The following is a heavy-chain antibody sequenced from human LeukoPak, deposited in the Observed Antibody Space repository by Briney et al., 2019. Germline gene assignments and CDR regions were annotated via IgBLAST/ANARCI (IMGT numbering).Heavy chain of an antibody. J-gene: IGHJ5*02. Sequence: KPSETLSLTRTVSGGSISSYYWSWLRQPPGKGLEWIGYIYYSGSTNYNPSFKSRVTISVDTSKNQFSLKLSSVTAADTAVYYCARRLNSSGWKRHNWFDPWGQGTLVTVSS. CDR3: ARRLNSSGWKRHNWFDP. CDR1: GGSISSYY. CDR2: IYYSGST. V-gene: IGHV4-59*08. D-gene: IGHD6-19*01.